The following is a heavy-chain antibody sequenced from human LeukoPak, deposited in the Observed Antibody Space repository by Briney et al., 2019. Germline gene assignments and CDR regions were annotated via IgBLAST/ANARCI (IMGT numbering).Heavy chain of an antibody. CDR2: IYHSGST. CDR3: ARGSGYDFWSGYYPPRYYGMDV. D-gene: IGHD3-3*01. Sequence: SETLSLTCAVSGGSISSSNWWSWVRQPPGKGLEWIGEIYHSGSTNYNPSLKSRVTISVDTSKNQFSLKLSSVTAADTAVYYCARGSGYDFWSGYYPPRYYGMDVWGQGTTVTVSS. CDR1: GGSISSSNW. J-gene: IGHJ6*02. V-gene: IGHV4-4*02.